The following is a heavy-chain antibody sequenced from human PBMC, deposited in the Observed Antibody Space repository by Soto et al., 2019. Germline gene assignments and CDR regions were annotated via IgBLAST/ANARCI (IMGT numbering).Heavy chain of an antibody. CDR3: ARNGALDY. D-gene: IGHD2-8*01. V-gene: IGHV4-30-4*01. J-gene: IGHJ4*02. Sequence: QVQLQESCPGLVKPSQTLSLTCTVSGGSISSGDYYWGRIRQPPGKGLEWIGYILYSGTTNYNPSLESRLTISVDTSKNQFSLKLTSVTAADTAVHYCARNGALDYWGRGTLVTVSS. CDR1: GGSISSGDYY. CDR2: ILYSGTT.